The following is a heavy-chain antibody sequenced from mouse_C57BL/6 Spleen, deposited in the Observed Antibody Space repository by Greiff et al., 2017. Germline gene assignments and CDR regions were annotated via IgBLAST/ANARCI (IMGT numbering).Heavy chain of an antibody. V-gene: IGHV1-82*01. J-gene: IGHJ1*03. CDR1: GYAFSSSW. Sequence: VKLMESGPELVKPGASVKISCKASGYAFSSSWMNWVKQRPGKGLEWIGRIYPGDGDTNYNGKFKGKATLTADKSSSTAYMQLSSLTSEDSAVYFCARKGVGYFDVWGTGTTVTVSS. CDR3: ARKGVGYFDV. CDR2: IYPGDGDT.